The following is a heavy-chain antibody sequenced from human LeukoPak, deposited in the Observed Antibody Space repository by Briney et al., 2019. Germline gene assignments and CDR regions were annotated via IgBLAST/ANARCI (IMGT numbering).Heavy chain of an antibody. V-gene: IGHV4-34*01. CDR1: GGSFSGYY. D-gene: IGHD3-10*01. CDR3: ARGLYYYGSGSYYKAPFQH. J-gene: IGHJ1*01. CDR2: INHSGST. Sequence: SETLSLTCAVYGGSFSGYYWSWIRQPPGKGLEWIGEINHSGSTNYNPSLKSRVTISVDTSKNQFSLKLSSVTAADTAVYYCARGLYYYGSGSYYKAPFQHWGQGTLVTVS.